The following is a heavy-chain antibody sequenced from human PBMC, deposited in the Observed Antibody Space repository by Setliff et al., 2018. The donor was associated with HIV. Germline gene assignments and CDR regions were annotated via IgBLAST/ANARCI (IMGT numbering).Heavy chain of an antibody. CDR2: IRGKSDII. CDR3: ARDYNYIFDS. J-gene: IGHJ4*02. V-gene: IGHV3-48*01. Sequence: PGGSLRLSCAASGFTFSSYNMNWVRQAPGKGLEWISHIRGKSDIIKYAESVMGRFTISRGNAKNSLYLEMNSLRAEDTAIYYCARDYNYIFDSWGQGVLVTVSS. D-gene: IGHD3-22*01. CDR1: GFTFSSYN.